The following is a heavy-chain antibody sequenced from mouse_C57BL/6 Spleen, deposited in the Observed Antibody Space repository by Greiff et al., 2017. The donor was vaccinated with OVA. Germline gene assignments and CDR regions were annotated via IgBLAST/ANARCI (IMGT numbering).Heavy chain of an antibody. J-gene: IGHJ4*01. Sequence: VKLVESGPGLVQPSQSLSITCTVSGFSLTSYGVHWVRQSPGKGLEWLGVIWRGGSTDYHAAIMSSLSITKDNSTSQFFFKMNSLQADDTAIYYCAKTDSGSRYSYYLPMDYWGQGPSAPVSP. CDR2: IWRGGST. V-gene: IGHV2-5*01. D-gene: IGHD1-1*01. CDR1: GFSLTSYG. CDR3: AKTDSGSRYSYYLPMDY.